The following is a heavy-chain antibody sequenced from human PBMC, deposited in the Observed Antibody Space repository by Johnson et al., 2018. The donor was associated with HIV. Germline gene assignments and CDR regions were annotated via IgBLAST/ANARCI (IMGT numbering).Heavy chain of an antibody. CDR2: ISYDGSNK. CDR3: AKVGGLRWQTCGAVDI. D-gene: IGHD4-23*01. Sequence: QVQLVESGGGVVQPGRSLTLSCAASGFTFSSYAMHWVRQAPGKGLEWVAVISYDGSNKYYADSVKGRFTISRDNAKNSLYLQMNSLRAEDTALYYCAKVGGLRWQTCGAVDIWGQGTMVTVSS. J-gene: IGHJ3*02. V-gene: IGHV3-30-3*01. CDR1: GFTFSSYA.